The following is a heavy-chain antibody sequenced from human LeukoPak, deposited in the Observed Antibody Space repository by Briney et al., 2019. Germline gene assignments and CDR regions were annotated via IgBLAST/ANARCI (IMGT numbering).Heavy chain of an antibody. CDR2: INHSGST. Sequence: PSETLSLTCAVYGGSFSGYYWSWIRQPPGKGLEWIGEINHSGSTNYNPSLKSRVTISVDTSKNQFSLKLSSGTAADTAVYYCATRENTETFDYWGQGTLVTVSS. CDR3: ATRENTETFDY. V-gene: IGHV4-34*01. CDR1: GGSFSGYY. D-gene: IGHD1-26*01. J-gene: IGHJ4*02.